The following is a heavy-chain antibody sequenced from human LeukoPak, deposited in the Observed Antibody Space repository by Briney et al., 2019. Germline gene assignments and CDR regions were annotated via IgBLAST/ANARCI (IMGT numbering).Heavy chain of an antibody. D-gene: IGHD3-3*01. CDR2: INHSGST. CDR3: SRVPSYDFWSGYWHFDY. J-gene: IGHJ4*02. CDR1: GGSLSGYY. V-gene: IGHV4-34*01. Sequence: PSETLSLTCADYGGSLSGYYWSWIRQPPGKGLEWMGEINHSGSTNYNPPLKSRVTISVGTSKNQFSLKLSSVPGADTAVYYCSRVPSYDFWSGYWHFDYWGQGTLVTASS.